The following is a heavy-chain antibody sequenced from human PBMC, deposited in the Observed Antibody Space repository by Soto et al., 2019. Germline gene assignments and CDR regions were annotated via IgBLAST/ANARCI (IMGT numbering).Heavy chain of an antibody. J-gene: IGHJ4*02. CDR3: AKRGLNWDFDY. Sequence: QVQLVESGGGVVQPGRSLRLSCAASGFTFSSYGMHWVRQAPGKGLEWVAVISYDGSFKNYAESVKGRFTISRDNSKNTLYLQMNNLRAEETAVYSCAKRGLNWDFDYWGQGTLVTVSS. CDR2: ISYDGSFK. V-gene: IGHV3-30*18. D-gene: IGHD7-27*01. CDR1: GFTFSSYG.